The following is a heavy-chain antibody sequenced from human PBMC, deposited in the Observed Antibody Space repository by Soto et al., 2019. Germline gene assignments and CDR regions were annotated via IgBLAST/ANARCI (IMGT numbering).Heavy chain of an antibody. D-gene: IGHD6-6*01. V-gene: IGHV3-30*18. J-gene: IGHJ4*02. CDR3: AKDSKVEQLVGYYDY. CDR2: ISYDGSNK. Sequence: GGSLRLSCAASGFTFSSYGMHWVRQAPGKGLEWVAVISYDGSNKYYADSVKGRFTISRDNSKNTLYLQMNSLRAEDTAVYYCAKDSKVEQLVGYYDYWGQGTLVTVSS. CDR1: GFTFSSYG.